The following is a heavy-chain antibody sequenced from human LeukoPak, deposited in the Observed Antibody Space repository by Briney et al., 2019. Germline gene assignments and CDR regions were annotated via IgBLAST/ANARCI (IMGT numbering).Heavy chain of an antibody. CDR3: ASHMTTVTSGGDY. CDR2: ISGSGGST. Sequence: GGSLRLSCAVSGFTFSSYAMSWVRQAPGKGLELVSGISGSGGSTYYADSVKGRFTISRDNSKKTLYLQMNSLRGEDTAVYYSASHMTTVTSGGDYWGQGTLVTVSS. D-gene: IGHD4-17*01. CDR1: GFTFSSYA. V-gene: IGHV3-23*01. J-gene: IGHJ4*02.